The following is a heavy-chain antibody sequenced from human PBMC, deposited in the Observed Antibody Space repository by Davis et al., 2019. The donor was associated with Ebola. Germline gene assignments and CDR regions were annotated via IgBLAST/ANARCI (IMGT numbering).Heavy chain of an antibody. J-gene: IGHJ6*02. CDR2: IYYSGST. D-gene: IGHD5-24*01. CDR3: ARSARWLQLGYYYYGMDV. Sequence: MPSETLSLTCTVSGGSISSGGYYWSWIRQHPGKGLEWIGYIYYSGSTYYNPSLKSRVTISVDTSKNQFSLKLSSVTAADTAVYYCARSARWLQLGYYYYGMDVWGQGTTVTVSS. CDR1: GGSISSGGYY. V-gene: IGHV4-31*03.